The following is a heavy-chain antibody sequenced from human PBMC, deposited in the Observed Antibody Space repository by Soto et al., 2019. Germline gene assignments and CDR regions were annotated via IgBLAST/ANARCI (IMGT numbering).Heavy chain of an antibody. V-gene: IGHV1-69*13. CDR2: IIPIFGTA. Sequence: VKVSCKASGGTFSSYAISWVRQAPGQGLEWMGGIIPIFGTANYAQKFQGRVTITADESTSTAYMELSSLRSEDTAVYYCARETSSSWYFYYGMDVWGQGTTVTVSS. D-gene: IGHD6-13*01. CDR3: ARETSSSWYFYYGMDV. CDR1: GGTFSSYA. J-gene: IGHJ6*02.